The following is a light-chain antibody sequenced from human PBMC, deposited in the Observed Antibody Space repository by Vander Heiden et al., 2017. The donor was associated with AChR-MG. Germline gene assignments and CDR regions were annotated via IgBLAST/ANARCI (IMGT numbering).Light chain of an antibody. Sequence: DMDQSPSSLSASVGDRVTITCRASQVIDNYLAWYQQKPGKVPKLLIYAASTLQSGVPSRFSGSGSGTVFTLTISSLQPEDVATYYCQKYYSVPLTFGGGTKVEIK. CDR1: QVIDNY. J-gene: IGKJ4*01. CDR3: QKYYSVPLT. V-gene: IGKV1-27*01. CDR2: AAS.